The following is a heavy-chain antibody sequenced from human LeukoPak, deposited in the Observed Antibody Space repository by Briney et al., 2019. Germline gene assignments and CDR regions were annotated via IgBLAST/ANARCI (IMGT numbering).Heavy chain of an antibody. Sequence: GGSLRLSCAASGFTFSSYAMSWVRQASGKGLEWVSAISGSGGSTYYADSVKGRFTISRDNSKNTLYLQMNSLRAEDTAVYYCAKDIEITMIVVVITAFDYWGQGTLVTVSS. CDR1: GFTFSSYA. V-gene: IGHV3-23*01. D-gene: IGHD3-22*01. J-gene: IGHJ4*02. CDR2: ISGSGGST. CDR3: AKDIEITMIVVVITAFDY.